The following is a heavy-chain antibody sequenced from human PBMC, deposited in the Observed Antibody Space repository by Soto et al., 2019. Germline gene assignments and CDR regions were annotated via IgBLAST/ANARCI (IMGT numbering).Heavy chain of an antibody. CDR2: ILPIFGTA. V-gene: IGHV1-69*14. CDR3: ARGHEYGGNSDACDI. CDR1: GGTFSTSS. D-gene: IGHD4-17*01. Sequence: QVQLVQSGAEVKKPGSSVKVSCKASGGTFSTSSINWLRQAPGQRPEWMGNILPIFGTADYAQKFQDRVTITADKSTDTAYMERRSLFSEDTAVYYCARGHEYGGNSDACDIWGQGTVVTVSS. J-gene: IGHJ3*02.